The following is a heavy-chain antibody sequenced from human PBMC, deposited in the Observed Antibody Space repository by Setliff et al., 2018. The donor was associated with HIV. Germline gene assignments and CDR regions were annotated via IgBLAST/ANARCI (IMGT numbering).Heavy chain of an antibody. CDR1: GGSISSSSSYY. CDR2: LYYSGDT. Sequence: PSETLSLTCTVSGGSISSSSSYYWDWIRQPPGKGLEWIASLYYSGDTYYNPSLKTRVTTSAHTSKKQFSLKLNSVTAADTAVYYCARPGGGVGAYMDVWGKGTTVTVSS. D-gene: IGHD1-26*01. CDR3: ARPGGGVGAYMDV. V-gene: IGHV4-39*07. J-gene: IGHJ6*03.